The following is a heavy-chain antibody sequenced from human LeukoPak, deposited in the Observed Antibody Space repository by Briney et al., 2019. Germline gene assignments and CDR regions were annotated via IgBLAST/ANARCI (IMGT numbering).Heavy chain of an antibody. Sequence: SVKVSCKAVGGSFSSYALTWVRQAPGQGFEWMGRIIPIFGTANYAQKFQGRVTLTADSSTSTAYMELSSLTSDDTAVYYCAREGSYCVGGDCYSFDFWGQGTLVTVSS. CDR2: IIPIFGTA. D-gene: IGHD2-21*02. CDR1: GGSFSSYA. CDR3: AREGSYCVGGDCYSFDF. J-gene: IGHJ4*02. V-gene: IGHV1-69*06.